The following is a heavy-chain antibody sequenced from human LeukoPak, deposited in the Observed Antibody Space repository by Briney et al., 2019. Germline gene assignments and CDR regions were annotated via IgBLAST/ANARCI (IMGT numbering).Heavy chain of an antibody. V-gene: IGHV1-69*13. J-gene: IGHJ6*02. CDR2: IIPIFGTA. D-gene: IGHD2-15*01. CDR1: GGTFSSYA. Sequence: ASVKVSCKASGGTFSSYAISWVRQAPGQGLEWMGGIIPIFGTANYAQKFQGRVTITADESTSTAYMELSSLRSEDTAVYYCARDSGPHYYYYYGMDVWGQGTTVTVYS. CDR3: ARDSGPHYYYYYGMDV.